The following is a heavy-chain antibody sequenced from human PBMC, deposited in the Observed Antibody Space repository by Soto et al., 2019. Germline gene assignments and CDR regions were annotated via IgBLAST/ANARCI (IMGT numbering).Heavy chain of an antibody. J-gene: IGHJ6*02. CDR3: ARRDCSSTSGYTDYYFGMDV. Sequence: GESLKISCTGSGYSFTSYWISWVRQMPGKGLEWMGRIDPSDSYTNYSPSFQGHVTISADKSISTAYLQWSSLKASDTAMYYCARRDCSSTSGYTDYYFGMDVWGQGTTVTVSS. D-gene: IGHD2-2*02. CDR1: GYSFTSYW. V-gene: IGHV5-10-1*01. CDR2: IDPSDSYT.